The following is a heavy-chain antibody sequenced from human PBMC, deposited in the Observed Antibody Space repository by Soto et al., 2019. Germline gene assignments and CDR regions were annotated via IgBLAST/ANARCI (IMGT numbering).Heavy chain of an antibody. CDR1: GFMFSAYW. Sequence: EVQLVESGGRLVQPGGSLRLSCAASGFMFSAYWMSWVRQDPGKGLELVATISGGASDKFYVDSVKGRFTISRDDSKNTLYLQMNSLRDEDTAVYFCVREDWHRFDSWGQGTLVTVSS. CDR2: ISGGASDK. J-gene: IGHJ4*02. V-gene: IGHV3-7*01. CDR3: VREDWHRFDS. D-gene: IGHD2-21*01.